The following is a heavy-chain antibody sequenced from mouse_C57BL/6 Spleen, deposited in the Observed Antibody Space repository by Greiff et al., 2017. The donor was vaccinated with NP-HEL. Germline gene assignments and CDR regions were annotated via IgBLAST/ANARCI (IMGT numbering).Heavy chain of an antibody. V-gene: IGHV1-82*01. CDR3: ARDATVVAIPLDY. CDR2: IYPGDGDT. D-gene: IGHD1-1*01. J-gene: IGHJ2*01. Sequence: QVQLQQSGPELVKPGASVKISCKASGYAFSSSWMNWVKQRPGKGLEWIGRIYPGDGDTNYNGKFKGKATLTADKSSSTAYMQLSSLTSEDSAVYFCARDATVVAIPLDYWGQGTTLTVSS. CDR1: GYAFSSSW.